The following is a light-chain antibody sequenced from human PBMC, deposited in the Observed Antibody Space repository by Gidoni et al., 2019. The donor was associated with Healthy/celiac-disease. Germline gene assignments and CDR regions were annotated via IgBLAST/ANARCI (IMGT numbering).Light chain of an antibody. Sequence: DIKMTQSPSSLSASVGDSVTITCRASQSISSYLNWYQQKPGKAPKLLIYAASSLQSGVPSRFSGSGSGTDFTLTISSLQPEDFATYYCQQSYSTPRTFXQXTKVEIK. CDR1: QSISSY. J-gene: IGKJ1*01. CDR3: QQSYSTPRT. V-gene: IGKV1-39*01. CDR2: AAS.